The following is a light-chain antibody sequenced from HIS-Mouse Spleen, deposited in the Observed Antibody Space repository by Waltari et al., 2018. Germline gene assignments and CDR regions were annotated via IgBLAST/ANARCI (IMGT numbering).Light chain of an antibody. Sequence: QSVLTQPPSASGTPGPRLTIPCSGSSSNIGSTPCNWYQQLPGTAPKLLIYSNNQRPSGVPDRFSGSKSGTSASLAISGLQSEDEADYYCAAWDDSLNGYVFGTGTKVTVL. V-gene: IGLV1-44*01. CDR1: SSNIGSTP. CDR2: SNN. CDR3: AAWDDSLNGYV. J-gene: IGLJ1*01.